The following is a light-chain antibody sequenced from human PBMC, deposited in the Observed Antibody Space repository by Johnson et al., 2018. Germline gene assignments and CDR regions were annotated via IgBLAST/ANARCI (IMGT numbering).Light chain of an antibody. V-gene: IGLV1-51*02. CDR1: SSNIGNNY. CDR2: KNN. J-gene: IGLJ1*01. Sequence: QSVLTQPPSVSAAPGQKVTISCSGSSSNIGNNYVSWYQQLPGTAPKLLIYKNNKRPSGIPDRFSGSKSGTSATLGITGLQNGDEADYYCGTWDSSLSAGNVFGTGTKVTVL. CDR3: GTWDSSLSAGNV.